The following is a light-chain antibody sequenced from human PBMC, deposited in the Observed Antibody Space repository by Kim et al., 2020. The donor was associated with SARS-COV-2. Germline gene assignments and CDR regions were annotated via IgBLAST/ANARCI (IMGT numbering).Light chain of an antibody. CDR3: QAWDNNAAV. J-gene: IGLJ3*02. CDR1: NLGDKY. V-gene: IGLV3-1*01. Sequence: SVSPGQTVTITCSGSNLGDKYAYWYQKKAGQSPVLVIYQHTKRPSGISQRFSGSSSGNTATLTISRAQTMDEADYYCQAWDNNAAVFGGGTQLNVL. CDR2: QHT.